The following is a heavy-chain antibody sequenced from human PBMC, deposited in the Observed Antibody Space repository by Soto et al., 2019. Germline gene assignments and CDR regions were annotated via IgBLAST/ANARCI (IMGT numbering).Heavy chain of an antibody. Sequence: KISCKASGGTFSSYTISWVRQAPGQGLEWMGRIIPILGIANYAQKFQGRVTITADKSTSTAYMELSSLRSEDTAVYYCARGLTYSSDAVFAFWFDPWGQGTLVTVSS. J-gene: IGHJ5*02. CDR1: GGTFSSYT. V-gene: IGHV1-69*02. CDR2: IIPILGIA. CDR3: ARGLTYSSDAVFAFWFDP. D-gene: IGHD6-19*01.